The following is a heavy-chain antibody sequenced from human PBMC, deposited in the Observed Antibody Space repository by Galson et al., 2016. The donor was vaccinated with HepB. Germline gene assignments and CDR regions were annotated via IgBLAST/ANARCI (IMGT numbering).Heavy chain of an antibody. CDR1: GFTFNTYA. V-gene: IGHV3-23*01. J-gene: IGHJ4*02. CDR3: AKYSQGDFDQ. CDR2: ISSSGSGT. D-gene: IGHD1-26*01. Sequence: SLRLSCAASGFTFNTYAMSWVRQTPGKGLEWVSGISSSGSGTYYAGTFYADAVKGRFTISRDNSKNTLYLQMSSLRAEDTAVYYCAKYSQGDFDQWGQGTLVTVSS.